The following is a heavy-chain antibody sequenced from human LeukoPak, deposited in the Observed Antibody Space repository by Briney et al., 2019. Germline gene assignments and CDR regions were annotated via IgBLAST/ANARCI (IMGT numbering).Heavy chain of an antibody. Sequence: PSETLSLTCAVSGYSISSGYYWGWIRQPPGKGLEGIGSIYHSGSTYYNPSLKSRVTISVDTSKNQFSLKLSSVTAADTAVYYCARDAKYFDWLIDYWGQGTLVTVSS. V-gene: IGHV4-38-2*02. CDR2: IYHSGST. D-gene: IGHD3-9*01. CDR3: ARDAKYFDWLIDY. CDR1: GYSISSGYY. J-gene: IGHJ4*02.